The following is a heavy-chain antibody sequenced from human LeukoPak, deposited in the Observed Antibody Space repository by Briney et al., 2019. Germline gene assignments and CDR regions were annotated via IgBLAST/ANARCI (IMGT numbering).Heavy chain of an antibody. CDR2: INHSGST. V-gene: IGHV4-34*01. CDR3: ARGHDVLLWFGDDAFDI. D-gene: IGHD3-10*01. Sequence: SETLSLTCAVYGGSFSGYYWSWIRQPPGKGLEWIGEINHSGSTNYNPSLKSRVTISVDTSKNQFSLKLSSVTAADTAVYYCARGHDVLLWFGDDAFDIWGQGTMVTVSS. CDR1: GGSFSGYY. J-gene: IGHJ3*02.